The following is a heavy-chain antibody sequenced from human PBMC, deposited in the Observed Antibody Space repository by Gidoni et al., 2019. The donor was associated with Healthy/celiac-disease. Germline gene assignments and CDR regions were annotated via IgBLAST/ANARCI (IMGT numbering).Heavy chain of an antibody. CDR1: GFTFSSYW. V-gene: IGHV3-7*01. D-gene: IGHD3-10*01. CDR2: IKQDGSEK. J-gene: IGHJ6*02. CDR3: ARESRFTISITKKYYYYGMDV. Sequence: EVQLVESGGGLVQPGGSLRLSCAASGFTFSSYWMSWVRQAPGKGLEWVANIKQDGSEKYYVDSVKGRFTISRDNAKNSLYLQMNSLRAEDTAVYYCARESRFTISITKKYYYYGMDVWGQGTTVTVSS.